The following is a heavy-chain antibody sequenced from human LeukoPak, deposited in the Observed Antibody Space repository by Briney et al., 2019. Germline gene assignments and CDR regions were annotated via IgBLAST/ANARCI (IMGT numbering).Heavy chain of an antibody. Sequence: PGGSLRLSCAASGFTFNNYAMNWVRQAPGKGLEWVSVISGSGGTTYYADSVKGRFTISRDNSKNTLYLQMNSLRAEDTAVYYSFFAHDAFDIWGQGTMVTVSS. V-gene: IGHV3-23*01. CDR2: ISGSGGTT. J-gene: IGHJ3*02. CDR3: FFAHDAFDI. CDR1: GFTFNNYA.